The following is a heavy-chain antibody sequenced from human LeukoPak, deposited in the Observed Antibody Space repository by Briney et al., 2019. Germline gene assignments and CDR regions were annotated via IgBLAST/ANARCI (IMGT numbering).Heavy chain of an antibody. CDR1: GYPISSNYF. D-gene: IGHD2-2*01. Sequence: SETLSLTCAVSGYPISSNYFWGGIRQPPGKGLEGIGGIDDGGTTHYNPSLKSRVTLLLDTSKNQFSLKLSSVSAADTAMYFCAIRVVPLEGYAWGFIGDYRGQGILVTVSS. CDR3: AIRVVPLEGYAWGFIGDY. J-gene: IGHJ4*02. V-gene: IGHV4-38-2*01. CDR2: IDDGGTT.